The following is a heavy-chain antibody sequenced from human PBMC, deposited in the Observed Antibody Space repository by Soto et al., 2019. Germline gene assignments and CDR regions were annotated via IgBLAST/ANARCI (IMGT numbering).Heavy chain of an antibody. D-gene: IGHD6-19*01. J-gene: IGHJ4*02. CDR3: AKASSAWYDSKSYYFDD. CDR2: ISATGGSS. Sequence: EVQLLDSGGGLVQPGGSLRLSCAASGFSFSDYAMNWVRQAPGKGLEWVSEISATGGSSFYADYVKGRFTISRDNSKNTQYLHLTSLRDEDTARYYCAKASSAWYDSKSYYFDDWGPGTLVTVSS. V-gene: IGHV3-23*01. CDR1: GFSFSDYA.